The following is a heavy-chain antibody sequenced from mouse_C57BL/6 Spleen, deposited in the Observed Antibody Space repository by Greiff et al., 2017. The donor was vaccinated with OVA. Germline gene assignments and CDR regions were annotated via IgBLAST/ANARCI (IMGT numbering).Heavy chain of an antibody. CDR1: GYAFSSYW. V-gene: IGHV1-80*01. D-gene: IGHD1-1*01. Sequence: QVHVKQSGAELVKPGASVKISCKASGYAFSSYWMNWVKQRPGKGLEWIGQIYPGDGDTNYNGKFKGKATLTADKSSSTAYMQLSSLTSEDSAVYFCARPYYYGSSEAMDYWGQGTSVTVSS. J-gene: IGHJ4*01. CDR3: ARPYYYGSSEAMDY. CDR2: IYPGDGDT.